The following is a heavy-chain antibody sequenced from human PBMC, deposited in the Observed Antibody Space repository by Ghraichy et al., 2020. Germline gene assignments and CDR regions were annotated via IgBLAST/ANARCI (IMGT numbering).Heavy chain of an antibody. J-gene: IGHJ1*01. Sequence: GGSLRLSCATSGFTFNNYAMHWVRQAPGKGLEWVAVIGYDGSKKYYADSVKGRFTISRDNSQNTLYLQMNSLKDEDTAVYYCARDRSYDLWSGYYIGYLQYWGQGTLVTVSS. D-gene: IGHD3-3*01. V-gene: IGHV3-33*01. CDR2: IGYDGSKK. CDR1: GFTFNNYA. CDR3: ARDRSYDLWSGYYIGYLQY.